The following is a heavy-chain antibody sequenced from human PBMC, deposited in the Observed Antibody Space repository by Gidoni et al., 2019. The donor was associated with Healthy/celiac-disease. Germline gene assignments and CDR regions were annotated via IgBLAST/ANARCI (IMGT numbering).Heavy chain of an antibody. D-gene: IGHD3-3*01. V-gene: IGHV4-39*01. CDR3: ARRITIFGVVIGYFDY. CDR1: GGSISSSSYY. Sequence: QLQLQESGPGLVKPSETLSLTCTVSGGSISSSSYYWGWIRQPPGKGLEWIGSIYYSGSTYYNPSLKSRVTISVDTSKNQFSLKLSSVTAADTAVDYCARRITIFGVVIGYFDYWGQGTLVTVSS. J-gene: IGHJ4*02. CDR2: IYYSGST.